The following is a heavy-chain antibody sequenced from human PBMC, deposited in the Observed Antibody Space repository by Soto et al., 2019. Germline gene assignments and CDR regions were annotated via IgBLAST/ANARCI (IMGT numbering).Heavy chain of an antibody. D-gene: IGHD3-3*01. J-gene: IGHJ4*02. Sequence: SETLSLTYAVSGGSISNSNWWSWVRQPPGKGLEWIGEIYHSGSTNYNPSLKSRVTISVDKSKNQFSLKLSSVTAADTAVYFCARDYWIFGVVWGFDTWGQGTPVTVS. V-gene: IGHV4-4*02. CDR2: IYHSGST. CDR1: GGSISNSNW. CDR3: ARDYWIFGVVWGFDT.